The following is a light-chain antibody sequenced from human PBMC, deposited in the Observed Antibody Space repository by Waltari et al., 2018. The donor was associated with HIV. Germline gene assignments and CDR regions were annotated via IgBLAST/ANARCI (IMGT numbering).Light chain of an antibody. CDR2: KNN. CDR3: VTWDASLSEVV. Sequence: QSVLTQPPSVSAATGQKVTISCSGSNSNIANNYVSWYQQVSGTAPKLLISKNNMRPSVIPDRFSGSKSGTSATLAITGLQTGDEATYYCVTWDASLSEVVFGGGTHLTVL. J-gene: IGLJ2*01. V-gene: IGLV1-51*02. CDR1: NSNIANNY.